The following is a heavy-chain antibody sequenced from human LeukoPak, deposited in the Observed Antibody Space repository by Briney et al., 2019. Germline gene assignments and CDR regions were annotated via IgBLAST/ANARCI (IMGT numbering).Heavy chain of an antibody. J-gene: IGHJ4*02. CDR1: RYTFTCYY. CDR3: ARVGSSGWDSIDY. V-gene: IGHV1-2*02. D-gene: IGHD6-19*01. Sequence: ASVQVSCKASRYTFTCYYMHWVRQAPGQGLEWMGWINPNSGGTNYAQKFQGRVTMTRDTSTSTAYMELSRLRSDDTAVYYCARVGSSGWDSIDYWGQGTLVTVSS. CDR2: INPNSGGT.